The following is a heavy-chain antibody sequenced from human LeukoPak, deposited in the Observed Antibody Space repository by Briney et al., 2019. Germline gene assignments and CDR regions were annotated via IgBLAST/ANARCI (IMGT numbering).Heavy chain of an antibody. CDR1: GFTFSNSW. CDR2: IKGDGSEK. Sequence: GGSLRLSCAASGFTFSNSWMDWVRQAPGKGLEWVANIKGDGSEKYYVDSVKARFTISRDNAKNSLYLQMNSLRAEDTALYYCAKDIGAVAADAIDYWGQGTLVTVSS. V-gene: IGHV3-7*03. D-gene: IGHD6-19*01. CDR3: AKDIGAVAADAIDY. J-gene: IGHJ4*02.